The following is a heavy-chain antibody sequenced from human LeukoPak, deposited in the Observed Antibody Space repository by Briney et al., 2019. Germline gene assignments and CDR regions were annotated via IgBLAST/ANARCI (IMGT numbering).Heavy chain of an antibody. CDR1: GFTFEDYT. Sequence: GGSLRLSCVASGFTFEDYTMHWVRQAPGKTLEWVSLVNWHGTAYYTDSVKGRFTISRDNSKDSLYLQMENLRSEDTAFYYCVKDLSYESSGSALESWGQGNLVTVSS. CDR2: VNWHGTA. D-gene: IGHD3-22*01. J-gene: IGHJ4*02. CDR3: VKDLSYESSGSALES. V-gene: IGHV3-43*01.